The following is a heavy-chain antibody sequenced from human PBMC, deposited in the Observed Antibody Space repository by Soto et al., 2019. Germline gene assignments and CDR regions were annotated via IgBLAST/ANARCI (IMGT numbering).Heavy chain of an antibody. CDR3: AKLSSPINDLAEPGPDY. CDR2: VSRRGVNT. Sequence: GGSLRLSCVVSEFIFSSFALSWVRLAPGKGLEWVAAVSRRGVNTYYADSVKGRFTISRENAKNTLYLQMNSLRAEDTAVYYCAKLSSPINDLAEPGPDYWGQGTLVTVSS. CDR1: EFIFSSFA. D-gene: IGHD6-13*01. J-gene: IGHJ4*02. V-gene: IGHV3-23*01.